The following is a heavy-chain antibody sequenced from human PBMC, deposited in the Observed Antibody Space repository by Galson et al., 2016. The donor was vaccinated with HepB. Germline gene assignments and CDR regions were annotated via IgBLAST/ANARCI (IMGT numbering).Heavy chain of an antibody. CDR1: GFSLTTRGVA. CDR3: AHSGRNGGYHFAAFDF. D-gene: IGHD3-22*01. CDR2: VYWDDET. J-gene: IGHJ4*02. Sequence: PALVKPTQTLTLTCSFSGFSLTTRGVAVAWIRQAPGKGLEWLALVYWDDETRYSRSLRNRLTITKDTPQNQVVLTMTNMDPVDSGTYYCAHSGRNGGYHFAAFDFWGLGTLVTVSS. V-gene: IGHV2-5*02.